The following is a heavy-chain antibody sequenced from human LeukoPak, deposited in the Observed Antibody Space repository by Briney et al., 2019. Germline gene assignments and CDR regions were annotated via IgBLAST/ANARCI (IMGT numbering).Heavy chain of an antibody. CDR3: TRDLSLAAPQGFDY. D-gene: IGHD6-6*01. V-gene: IGHV3-21*01. CDR1: GFTFRRYS. CDR2: ISSGSDYI. Sequence: GGSLRLYCTASGFTFRRYSFNWVRQAPGKGLEWVSTISSGSDYIYYADSVRGRFTISRDNAENSLYLQMNSLRAEDTAVYYCTRDLSLAAPQGFDYWGQGTLVTVSS. J-gene: IGHJ4*02.